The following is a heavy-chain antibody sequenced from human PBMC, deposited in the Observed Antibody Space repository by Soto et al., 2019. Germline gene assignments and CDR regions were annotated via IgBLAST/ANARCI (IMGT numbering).Heavy chain of an antibody. CDR3: ARESRFLEWLSLNWFDP. Sequence: GGSLRLSCAASGFTFSNYAMSWVRQAPGKGLEWVSSISGSGVSTYYADSVKGRFTISRDNSKNSLYLQMNSLRDEDTAVYYCARESRFLEWLSLNWFDPWGQGTLVTVSS. D-gene: IGHD3-3*01. CDR2: ISGSGVST. V-gene: IGHV3-23*01. J-gene: IGHJ5*02. CDR1: GFTFSNYA.